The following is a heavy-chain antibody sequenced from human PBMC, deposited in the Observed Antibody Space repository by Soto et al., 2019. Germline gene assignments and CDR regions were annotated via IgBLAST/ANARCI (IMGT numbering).Heavy chain of an antibody. CDR2: INAGNGNT. CDR3: ARGPTVVRGVIFILVY. Sequence: GASLKVSCKAAGCTFTSYAMHWVRQAPGQRLEWMGWINAGNGNTKYSQKFQGRVTITRDTSASTAYMELSSLRSEDTAVYYCARGPTVVRGVIFILVYWGQGTLVTVSS. D-gene: IGHD3-10*01. CDR1: GCTFTSYA. V-gene: IGHV1-3*01. J-gene: IGHJ4*02.